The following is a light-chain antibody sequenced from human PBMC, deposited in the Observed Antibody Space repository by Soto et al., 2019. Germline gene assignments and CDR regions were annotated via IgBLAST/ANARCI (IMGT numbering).Light chain of an antibody. J-gene: IGKJ1*01. CDR2: GAS. CDR1: QSVSNY. Sequence: EIVLTQSPATLSLSPGERATLSCRASQSVSNYLAWYQQKPGQTPRLLIYGASNRATGIPARFSGSRSGTEFTLTISSLQSEDVAIYYCQHYSNWPPWTFGQGTKV. V-gene: IGKV3-11*01. CDR3: QHYSNWPPWT.